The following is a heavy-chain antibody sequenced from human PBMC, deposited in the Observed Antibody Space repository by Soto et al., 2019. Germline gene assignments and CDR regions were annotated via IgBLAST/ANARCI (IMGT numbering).Heavy chain of an antibody. V-gene: IGHV5-51*01. Sequence: GESLKISCKGSGYSFTSYWIGWVRQMPGKGLEWMGIIYPGDSDTRYSPSFQGQVTISADKSISTAYLQWSSLKASDTAMYYCARNEVGIENRVLDHVVVADAIRYGMDVWGKATTVTVSA. CDR1: GYSFTSYW. D-gene: IGHD2-2*01. CDR2: IYPGDSDT. J-gene: IGHJ6*04. CDR3: ARNEVGIENRVLDHVVVADAIRYGMDV.